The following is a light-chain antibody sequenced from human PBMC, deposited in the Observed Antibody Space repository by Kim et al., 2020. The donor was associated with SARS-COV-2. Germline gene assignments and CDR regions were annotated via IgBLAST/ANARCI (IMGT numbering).Light chain of an antibody. V-gene: IGKV3-11*01. Sequence: EIVLTQSPATLSLSPGERATLSCRASQSVSSYLAGYQQKTREDPRLLIYDASNRATGIPARLSGSGSGTNFTITTSSLEPQEFAVHYCQQRSNRPQTFGGGTKVDIK. CDR1: QSVSSY. CDR3: QQRSNRPQT. J-gene: IGKJ4*01. CDR2: DAS.